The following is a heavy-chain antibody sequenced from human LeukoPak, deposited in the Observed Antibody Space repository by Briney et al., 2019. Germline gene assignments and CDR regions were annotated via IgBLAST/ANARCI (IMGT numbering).Heavy chain of an antibody. CDR2: ISNDGNNK. D-gene: IGHD3-10*01. V-gene: IGHV3-30*18. J-gene: IGHJ4*02. CDR1: GFTFSSYG. Sequence: RPGRSLRLSCEASGFTFSSYGIHWVRQAPGKGLEWVAAISNDGNNKYYADSVKGRFTISRDNSKNTLYLQMNSLRAEDTAVYYCAKEIYYGSGSYPDYWGQGTLVIVSS. CDR3: AKEIYYGSGSYPDY.